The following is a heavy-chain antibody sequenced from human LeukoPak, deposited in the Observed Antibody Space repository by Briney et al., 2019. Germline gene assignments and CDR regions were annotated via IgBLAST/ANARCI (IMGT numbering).Heavy chain of an antibody. Sequence: GGSLRLSCAASGFTFSSYSMNWVRQAPGKGLEWVSSISSSSSYIYYADSVKGRFTISRDNAKNSLYLQMNSLRAEDTALYYCAKVLSSSWNRGPFLYFDYWGQGTLVTVSS. J-gene: IGHJ4*02. CDR2: ISSSSSYI. D-gene: IGHD6-13*01. CDR1: GFTFSSYS. CDR3: AKVLSSSWNRGPFLYFDY. V-gene: IGHV3-21*04.